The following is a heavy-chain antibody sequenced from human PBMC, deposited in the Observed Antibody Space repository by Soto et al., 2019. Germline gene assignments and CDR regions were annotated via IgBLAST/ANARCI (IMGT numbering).Heavy chain of an antibody. CDR1: GYSFTEYH. D-gene: IGHD2-8*01. V-gene: IGHV1-2*04. J-gene: IGHJ6*02. CDR3: ARGDSTDCSNGVCSFFYNHDMDV. CDR2: IKPNSGGT. Sequence: GASVKVSCKASGYSFTEYHIHWVRQAPGQGLELLGRIKPNSGGTSTAQKFQGWVTMTTDTSISTAYMELTRLTSDDTAIYYCARGDSTDCSNGVCSFFYNHDMDVWGQGTTVTVSS.